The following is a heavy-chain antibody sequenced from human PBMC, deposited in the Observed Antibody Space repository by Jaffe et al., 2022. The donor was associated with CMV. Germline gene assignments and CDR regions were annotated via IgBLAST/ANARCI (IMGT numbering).Heavy chain of an antibody. CDR3: ASTFYYDSSGYGGMV. CDR1: GFTVSSNY. Sequence: EVQLVESGGGLIQPGGSLRLSCAASGFTVSSNYMSWVRQAPGKGLEWVSVIYSGGSTYYADSVKGRFTISRDNSKNTLYLQMNSLRAEDTAVYYCASTFYYDSSGYGGMVWGQGTLVTVSS. D-gene: IGHD3-22*01. J-gene: IGHJ4*02. V-gene: IGHV3-53*01. CDR2: IYSGGST.